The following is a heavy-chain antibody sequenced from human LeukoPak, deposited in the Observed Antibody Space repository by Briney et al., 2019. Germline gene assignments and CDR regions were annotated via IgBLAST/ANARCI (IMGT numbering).Heavy chain of an antibody. V-gene: IGHV3-53*01. CDR1: GFSFSTYA. CDR2: IHTGGST. Sequence: PGGSLRLSCTASGFSFSTYAMSWVRQAPGKGLEWVSVIHTGGSTYYADSVKGRFTISRDNSKNTLYLQMNSLRAEDTAVYYCAREPDFWSGYHFWGQGTLVTVSS. CDR3: AREPDFWSGYHF. J-gene: IGHJ4*02. D-gene: IGHD3-3*01.